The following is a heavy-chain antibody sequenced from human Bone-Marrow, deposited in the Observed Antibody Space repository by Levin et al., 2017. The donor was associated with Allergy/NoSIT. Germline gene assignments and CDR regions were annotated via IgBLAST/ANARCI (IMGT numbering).Heavy chain of an antibody. CDR2: INTNTGNP. CDR1: GYTFTSYA. J-gene: IGHJ4*02. CDR3: ARELRRRDNLASPGLDIYFDY. D-gene: IGHD3-9*01. Sequence: ASVKVSCKASGYTFTSYAMNWVRQAPGQGLEWMGWINTNTGNPTYAQGFTGRFVFSLDTSASTAYLQICSLKAEDTAVYYCARELRRRDNLASPGLDIYFDYWGQGTLVTVSS. V-gene: IGHV7-4-1*01.